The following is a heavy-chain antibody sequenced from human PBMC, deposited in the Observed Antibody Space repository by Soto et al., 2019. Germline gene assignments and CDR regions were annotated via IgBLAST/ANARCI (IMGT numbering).Heavy chain of an antibody. CDR3: ARPSLYCSSTSCYDY. J-gene: IGHJ4*02. CDR2: IYYSGST. V-gene: IGHV4-39*01. Sequence: SETLSLTCTVSGGSISSSSYYWGWIRQPPGKGLEWIGSIYYSGSTYYNPSLKSRVTISVDTSKNKFPLKLSSVTAADTAVYYCARPSLYCSSTSCYDYWGQGTLVTVSS. D-gene: IGHD2-2*01. CDR1: GGSISSSSYY.